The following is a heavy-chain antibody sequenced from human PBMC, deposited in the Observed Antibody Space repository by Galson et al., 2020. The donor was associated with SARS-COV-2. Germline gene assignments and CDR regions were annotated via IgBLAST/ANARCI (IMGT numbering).Heavy chain of an antibody. CDR2: IYYSGDT. CDR3: ARDDTNIVGAGGEIFDH. Sequence: SETLSLTCSVSGYSISSRIYYWGWIRQSPGKGLEWIGSIYYSGDTYYNPSLQSRVTISVDTSKSQFSLQMISVTAADTAVYFCARDDTNIVGAGGEIFDHWGRGTLVTVSS. CDR1: GYSISSRIYY. J-gene: IGHJ4*02. V-gene: IGHV4-39*07. D-gene: IGHD1-26*01.